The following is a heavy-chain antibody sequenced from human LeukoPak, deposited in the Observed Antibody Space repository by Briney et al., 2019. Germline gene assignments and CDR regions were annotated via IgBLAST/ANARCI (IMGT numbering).Heavy chain of an antibody. CDR2: ISGGGGST. J-gene: IGHJ4*02. D-gene: IGHD5-12*01. CDR3: AREGGSCTSNSCSDYFDY. Sequence: GGSLRLSCAGSGFTFARHALTWVRQAPGKGLEWVSTISGGGGSTHYADSVKGRFTISRDNSKDTVFLQMNNLRVEDTAIYYCAREGGSCTSNSCSDYFDYWGQGTLVTVSS. V-gene: IGHV3-23*01. CDR1: GFTFARHA.